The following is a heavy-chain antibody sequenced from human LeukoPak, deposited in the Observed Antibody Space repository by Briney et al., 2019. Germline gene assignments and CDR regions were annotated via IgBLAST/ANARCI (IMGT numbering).Heavy chain of an antibody. CDR2: INHSGST. Sequence: PSETLSLTCAVYGGSFSGYYWSWIRQPPGKGLEWIGEINHSGSTNYNPSLKSRVTISVDTSKNQFSLKLSSVTAADTAVYYCARASSSGYLYYYYGMDVWGQGTTVTVSS. J-gene: IGHJ6*02. CDR1: GGSFSGYY. V-gene: IGHV4-34*01. D-gene: IGHD3-22*01. CDR3: ARASSSGYLYYYYGMDV.